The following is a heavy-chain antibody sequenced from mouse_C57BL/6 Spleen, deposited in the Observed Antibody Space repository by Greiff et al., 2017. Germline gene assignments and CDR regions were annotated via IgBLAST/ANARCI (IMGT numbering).Heavy chain of an antibody. Sequence: EVKVVESGGGLVKPGGSLKLSCAASGFTFSSYAMSWVRQTPEKRLEWVATISDGGSYTYYPDNVKGRFTISRDNAKNNLYLQMSHLKSEDTAMYYYARAHYAMDYWGQGTSVTVSS. CDR3: ARAHYAMDY. CDR1: GFTFSSYA. V-gene: IGHV5-4*03. J-gene: IGHJ4*01. CDR2: ISDGGSYT.